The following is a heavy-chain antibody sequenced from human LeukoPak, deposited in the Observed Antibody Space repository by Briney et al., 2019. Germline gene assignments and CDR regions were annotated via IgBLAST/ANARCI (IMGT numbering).Heavy chain of an antibody. CDR3: VRDKGPYWYFDL. CDR2: IYYAGSA. V-gene: IGHV4-59*01. CDR1: GGSISNYF. J-gene: IGHJ2*01. Sequence: KPSETLSLTCTVSGGSISNYFWSWIRQPPGKGLEWIGYIYYAGSANYSPSLKSRVTISIDTSKTQFSLKVSSVTAADTAIYYCVRDKGPYWYFDLWGRGTLVTVSS.